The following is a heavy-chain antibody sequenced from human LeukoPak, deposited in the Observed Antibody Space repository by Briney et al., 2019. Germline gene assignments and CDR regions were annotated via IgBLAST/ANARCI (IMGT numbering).Heavy chain of an antibody. Sequence: SLRLSCTASGFTFGDYLMSWFRQAPGKGLEWIGFISGGTTEYVASVKGRFTISRDDSTSIAYLQMNSLTTEDTAVYYCSRGSGWLSVYWGQGTLVTVSS. CDR3: SRGSGWLSVY. CDR1: GFTFGDYL. V-gene: IGHV3-49*03. CDR2: ISGGTT. D-gene: IGHD6-19*01. J-gene: IGHJ4*02.